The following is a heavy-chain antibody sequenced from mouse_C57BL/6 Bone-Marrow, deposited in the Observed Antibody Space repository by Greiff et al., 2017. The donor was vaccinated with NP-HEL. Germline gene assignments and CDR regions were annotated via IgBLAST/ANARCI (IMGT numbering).Heavy chain of an antibody. Sequence: EVKLQQSGAELVRPGASVKLSCTASGFNIKDDYMHWVKQRPEQGLEWIGWIDPENGDTEYASKFQGKATITADTSSNTAYLQLSSLTSEDTAVYYCTAYVYFDYWGQGTTLTVSS. CDR3: TAYVYFDY. CDR2: IDPENGDT. CDR1: GFNIKDDY. V-gene: IGHV14-4*01. J-gene: IGHJ2*01.